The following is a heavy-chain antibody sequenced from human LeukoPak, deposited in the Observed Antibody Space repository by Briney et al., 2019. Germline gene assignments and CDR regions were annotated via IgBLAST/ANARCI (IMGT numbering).Heavy chain of an antibody. Sequence: GSLRLSCAASGFTFSSYEMNWVRQAPGKGLEWVSYISSSGSTIYYADSVKGRFTISRDNSKNTLYLQMNSLRAEDTAVYYCANQAAALNSYWGQGTLVTVSS. CDR1: GFTFSSYE. J-gene: IGHJ4*02. CDR3: ANQAAALNSY. CDR2: ISSSGSTI. D-gene: IGHD6-13*01. V-gene: IGHV3-48*03.